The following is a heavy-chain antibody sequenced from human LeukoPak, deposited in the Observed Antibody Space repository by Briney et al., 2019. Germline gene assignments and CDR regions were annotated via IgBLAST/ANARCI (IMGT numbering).Heavy chain of an antibody. J-gene: IGHJ4*02. V-gene: IGHV3-30*03. CDR3: RQSIAAAGTVD. D-gene: IGHD6-13*01. CDR1: GFTFRNYG. CDR2: VSYDGGTT. Sequence: GGSLRLSCAASGFTFRNYGMQWVRQAPGKGLEWVAVVSYDGGTTFYADSVKGRVTMSRDNSRNTLYLQMSSLRAEDTALYYCRQSIAAAGTVDWGQGTLVTVSS.